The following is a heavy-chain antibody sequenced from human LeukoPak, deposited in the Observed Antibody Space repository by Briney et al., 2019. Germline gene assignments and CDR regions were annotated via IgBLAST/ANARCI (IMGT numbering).Heavy chain of an antibody. CDR2: INHSGST. CDR3: ARGRRERQWLVFRGPFDY. CDR1: GGSFSGYY. D-gene: IGHD6-19*01. J-gene: IGHJ4*02. V-gene: IGHV4-34*01. Sequence: SETLSLTCAVYGGSFSGYYWSWIRQPPGKGLEWIGEINHSGSTNYNLSLKSRVTISVDTSKNQFSLKLSSVTAADTAVYYCARGRRERQWLVFRGPFDYWGQGTLVTVSS.